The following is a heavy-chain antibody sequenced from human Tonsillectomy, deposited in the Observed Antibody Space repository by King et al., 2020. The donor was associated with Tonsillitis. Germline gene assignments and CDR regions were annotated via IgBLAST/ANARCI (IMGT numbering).Heavy chain of an antibody. CDR2: ISKDGNIK. V-gene: IGHV3-30*18. J-gene: IGHJ5*02. Sequence: VQLVESGGGVVQPGRSLRLSCAASGFSFSSYGMHWVRQAPGKGLEWVAVISKDGNIKSSADSVKGRFTISRDNSKNTLYLQVNSLRAEDTGLYYCAKGEFGDYSGTLDPGRQGTRVSVST. CDR1: GFSFSSYG. D-gene: IGHD4-17*01. CDR3: AKGEFGDYSGTLDP.